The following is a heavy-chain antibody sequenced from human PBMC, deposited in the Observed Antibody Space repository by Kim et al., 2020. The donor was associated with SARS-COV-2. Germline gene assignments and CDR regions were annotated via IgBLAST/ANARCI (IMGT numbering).Heavy chain of an antibody. CDR3: AKDRADSSPTDAFDI. CDR1: GFTFSSYG. J-gene: IGHJ3*02. V-gene: IGHV3-23*01. D-gene: IGHD3-22*01. Sequence: GGSLRLSCAVSGFTFSSYGMNWARQAPGKGLEWVSAISGSGGSTYYADSVKGRFTISRDNSKNTLYLQMNSLRAEDTAIYYCAKDRADSSPTDAFDIWGQGTMVTVSS. CDR2: ISGSGGST.